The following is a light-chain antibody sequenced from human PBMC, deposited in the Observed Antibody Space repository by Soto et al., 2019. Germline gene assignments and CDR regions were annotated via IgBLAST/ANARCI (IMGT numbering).Light chain of an antibody. CDR2: LGS. V-gene: IGKV2-28*01. CDR1: QSLLHSNGYNY. J-gene: IGKJ1*01. CDR3: MQALQTPPT. Sequence: DIVMTQSPRSLPVTPGEPASISCRSSQSLLHSNGYNYLDWYLQKPGQSPQLLIYLGSNRASGVPDRFSGSGSGTDFTLKISRVEAEDVGIYYCMQALQTPPTFGQGTKVDI.